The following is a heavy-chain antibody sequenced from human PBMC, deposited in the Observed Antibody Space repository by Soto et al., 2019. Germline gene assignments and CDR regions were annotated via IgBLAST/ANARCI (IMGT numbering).Heavy chain of an antibody. CDR1: GFTFSSYW. J-gene: IGHJ6*03. CDR3: ARVSLAGIYYYYYYMDV. V-gene: IGHV3-7*01. D-gene: IGHD3-10*01. CDR2: IKQDGSEK. Sequence: GGSLRLSCAASGFTFSSYWMSWVRQAPGKGLEWVANIKQDGSEKYYVDSVKGRFTISRDNAKNSLYLQMNSLRAEDTAVYYCARVSLAGIYYYYYYMDVWGEGTTVTVSS.